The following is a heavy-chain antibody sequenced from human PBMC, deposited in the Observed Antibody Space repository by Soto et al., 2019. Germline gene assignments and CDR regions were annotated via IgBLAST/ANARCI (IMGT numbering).Heavy chain of an antibody. J-gene: IGHJ4*02. CDR2: IWYDGSNK. D-gene: IGHD3-3*01. Sequence: QMHLVESGGGVVQPGRSLTHSCVASGFTFTSYGIHWVRQAPGKGLEWVAVIWYDGSNKYYGDSVKGRFSISRDNSKNTVNLQMNSLRAEDTAVYYCARDRRFLEWLDYWGQGTLVSVSS. CDR1: GFTFTSYG. CDR3: ARDRRFLEWLDY. V-gene: IGHV3-33*01.